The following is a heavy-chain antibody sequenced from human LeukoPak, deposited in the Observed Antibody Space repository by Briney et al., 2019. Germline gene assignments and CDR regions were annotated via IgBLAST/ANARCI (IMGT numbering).Heavy chain of an antibody. CDR1: GFTFSSYA. D-gene: IGHD5-18*01. CDR2: ISYDGSNK. J-gene: IGHJ6*02. Sequence: PGRSLTLSCAASGFTFSSYAMHWVRQAPGKGLEWVAVISYDGSNKYYADSVKVRFTISRDNSKNTLYLQLKSLRAEDTAVYYCAREEGGYSPPLSYGMDVWGQGTTVTVSS. CDR3: AREEGGYSPPLSYGMDV. V-gene: IGHV3-30-3*01.